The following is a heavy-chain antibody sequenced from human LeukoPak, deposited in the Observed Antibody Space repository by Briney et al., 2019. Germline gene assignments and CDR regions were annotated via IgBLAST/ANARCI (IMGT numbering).Heavy chain of an antibody. CDR3: ARGGRLRYFDLPYFDY. CDR1: GFTFSSYA. Sequence: GGSLRLSCAASGFTFSSYAMSWVRQAPGKGLEWVSAISGSGGSTYYADSVKGRFTISRDNSKNTLYLQMNSLRAEDTAVYYCARGGRLRYFDLPYFDYWGQGTLVTVSS. D-gene: IGHD3-9*01. V-gene: IGHV3-23*01. CDR2: ISGSGGST. J-gene: IGHJ4*02.